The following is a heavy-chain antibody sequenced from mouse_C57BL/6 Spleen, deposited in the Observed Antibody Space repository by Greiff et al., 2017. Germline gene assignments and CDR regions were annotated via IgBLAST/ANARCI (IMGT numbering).Heavy chain of an antibody. CDR2: IYPRSGNT. CDR3: ARAYYGSSYYAMDY. Sequence: QVQLQQSGAELARPGASVKLSCKASGYTFTSYGISWVKQRTGQGLEWIGAIYPRSGNTYYNEKFKGKATLTADKSSSTAYMELRSLTSEDSAVYFWARAYYGSSYYAMDYWGQGTSVTVSS. V-gene: IGHV1-81*01. J-gene: IGHJ4*01. D-gene: IGHD1-1*01. CDR1: GYTFTSYG.